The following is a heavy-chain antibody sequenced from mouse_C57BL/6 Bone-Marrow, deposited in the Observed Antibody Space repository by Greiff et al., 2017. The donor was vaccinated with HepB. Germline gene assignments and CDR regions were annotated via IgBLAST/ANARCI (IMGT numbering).Heavy chain of an antibody. CDR1: GFNIKDDY. J-gene: IGHJ3*01. D-gene: IGHD1-1*01. CDR2: IDPENGDT. Sequence: EVQLQQSGAELVRPGASVKLSCTASGFNIKDDYMHWVKQRPEQGLEWIGWIDPENGDTEYASKFQGKATITADTSSNTAYLQLSSLTSEDTAVYYCTTFPDYYGSSFAYWGQGTLVTVSA. V-gene: IGHV14-4*01. CDR3: TTFPDYYGSSFAY.